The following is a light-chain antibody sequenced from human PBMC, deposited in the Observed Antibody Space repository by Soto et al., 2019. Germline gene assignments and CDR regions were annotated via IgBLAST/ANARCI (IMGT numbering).Light chain of an antibody. V-gene: IGKV3-11*01. CDR2: DAS. CDR1: QSVSGD. Sequence: DIVLTQSPVTLSLSPGERATVSCRASQSVSGDLAWFQQKPGQPPRLLIYDASIRATGIPPRFTGSGSGTDFTLTISSLERADFAIYYCQQRRNWPLTFGGGTKVEIK. CDR3: QQRRNWPLT. J-gene: IGKJ4*01.